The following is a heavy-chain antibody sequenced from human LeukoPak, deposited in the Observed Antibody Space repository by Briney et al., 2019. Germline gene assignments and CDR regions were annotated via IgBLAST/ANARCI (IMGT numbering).Heavy chain of an antibody. D-gene: IGHD2-2*01. V-gene: IGHV4-4*09. CDR3: ARHRSGYCSSTSCYYRSSTYYYYMDV. J-gene: IGHJ6*03. Sequence: SETPSLTCTVSGGSISSYYWSWIRQPPGKGLEWIGYIYTSGSTNYNPSLKSRVTISVDTSKNQFSLKLSSVTAADTAVYYCARHRSGYCSSTSCYYRSSTYYYYMDVWGKGTTVTVSS. CDR1: GGSISSYY. CDR2: IYTSGST.